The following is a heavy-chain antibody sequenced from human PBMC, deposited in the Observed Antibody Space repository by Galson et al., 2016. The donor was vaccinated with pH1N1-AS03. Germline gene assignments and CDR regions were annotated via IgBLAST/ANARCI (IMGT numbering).Heavy chain of an antibody. CDR2: ISYDGSNE. CDR1: GFTFSNYG. J-gene: IGHJ5*02. V-gene: IGHV3-30*03. CDR3: ALGRRAALAGVPLDR. D-gene: IGHD6-13*01. Sequence: SLRLSCAASGFTFSNYGMHWVRQAPGKGLEWVAGISYDGSNEYYADSVKGRLTVSRGNSKNTLFLQMNSLRIEDTAVYYCALGRRAALAGVPLDRWGQGTLVTVSS.